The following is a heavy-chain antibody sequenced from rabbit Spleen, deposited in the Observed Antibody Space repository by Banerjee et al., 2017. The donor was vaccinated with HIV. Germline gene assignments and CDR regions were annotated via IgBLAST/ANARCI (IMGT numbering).Heavy chain of an antibody. Sequence: QERLVESGGGLVTPGGTLTLTCTASGFSFSSNYYMCWVRQPPGKGPEWIGCIGAGGSSTTYYATWTKGRFTISKTSSTTVTLQMTSLTAADAATSFCARDLTDVIGWNFGWWGQGTLVTVS. CDR2: IGAGGSSTT. D-gene: IGHD1-1*01. V-gene: IGHV1S45*01. CDR1: GFSFSSNYY. CDR3: ARDLTDVIGWNFGW. J-gene: IGHJ4*01.